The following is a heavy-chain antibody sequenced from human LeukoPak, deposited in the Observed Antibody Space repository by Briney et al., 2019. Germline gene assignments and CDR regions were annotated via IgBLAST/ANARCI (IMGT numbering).Heavy chain of an antibody. Sequence: ASVKVSCKASGYTFTGSYMDWVRQAPGQGLEWMGRINPNSSGTNYVQKFQGRVTMTRDTSITTAYMELSRLRSDDTAVYYCASGYSSSSGFDYWGQGTLVTVSS. J-gene: IGHJ4*02. V-gene: IGHV1-2*06. D-gene: IGHD6-6*01. CDR2: INPNSSGT. CDR3: ASGYSSSSGFDY. CDR1: GYTFTGSY.